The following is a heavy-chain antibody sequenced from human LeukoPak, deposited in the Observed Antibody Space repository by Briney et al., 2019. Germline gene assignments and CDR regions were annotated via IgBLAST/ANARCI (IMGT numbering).Heavy chain of an antibody. CDR1: GGTFSSYA. V-gene: IGHV1-69*05. Sequence: SVKVSCKASGGTFSSYAISWVRQAPGQGLEWMGGIIPIFGTANYAQKFQGRVTITTDESTSTAYMELSSLRSEDTAVYYCARSRTLYNWNYDFRYWGQGTLVTVSS. J-gene: IGHJ4*02. CDR3: ARSRTLYNWNYDFRY. CDR2: IIPIFGTA. D-gene: IGHD1-7*01.